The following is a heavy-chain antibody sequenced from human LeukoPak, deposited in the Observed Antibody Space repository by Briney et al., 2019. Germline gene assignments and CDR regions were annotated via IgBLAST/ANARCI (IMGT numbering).Heavy chain of an antibody. V-gene: IGHV4-4*07. Sequence: SETLSLTCTVSGGSIRSYWSWIRQPAGKGLEWIGRIYGSGSTDYNPSLKSRVTMSIDTSKSQFSLKLTSVTAADTAIYYCARVTLTTTARAFDIWGQGTMVTVSS. CDR3: ARVTLTTTARAFDI. D-gene: IGHD1-14*01. J-gene: IGHJ3*02. CDR1: GGSIRSY. CDR2: IYGSGST.